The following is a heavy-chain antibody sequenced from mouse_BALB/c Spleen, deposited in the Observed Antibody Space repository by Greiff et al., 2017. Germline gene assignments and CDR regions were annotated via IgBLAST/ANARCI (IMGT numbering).Heavy chain of an antibody. V-gene: IGHV14-3*02. Sequence: SGAELVKPGASVKLSCTASGFNIKDTYMHWVKQRPEQGLEWIGRIDPANGNTKYDPKFQGKATITADTSSNTAYLQLSSLTSEDTAVYYCARGYYEAMDYWGQGTSVTVSS. CDR1: GFNIKDTY. D-gene: IGHD2-4*01. J-gene: IGHJ4*01. CDR3: ARGYYEAMDY. CDR2: IDPANGNT.